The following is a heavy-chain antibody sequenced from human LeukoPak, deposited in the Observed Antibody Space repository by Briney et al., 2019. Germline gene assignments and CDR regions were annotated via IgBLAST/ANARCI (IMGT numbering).Heavy chain of an antibody. CDR2: ISGSGDST. CDR1: GFTFSSFT. J-gene: IGHJ6*03. CDR3: AKGYCSSASCYRPSYYYMDV. Sequence: AGSLRLSCAGSGFTFSSFTMTWVRQAPGQGLEWLSVISGSGDSTYYADSVKGRFTISRDNSKNTLYMQMNSLRVEDTAIYYCAKGYCSSASCYRPSYYYMDVWGKGTTVTVSS. D-gene: IGHD2-2*02. V-gene: IGHV3-23*01.